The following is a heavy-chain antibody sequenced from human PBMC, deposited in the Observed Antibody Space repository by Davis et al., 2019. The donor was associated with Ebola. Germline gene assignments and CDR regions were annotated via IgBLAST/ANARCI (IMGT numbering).Heavy chain of an antibody. J-gene: IGHJ4*02. V-gene: IGHV5-51*01. CDR3: ARAPYYYDLSGFYGDY. Sequence: PGGSLRLSCKDSGNSFNTHWIGWVRQMPGKGLEWMGIIYTGDSDTRYSPSFRGQVTISADKSISTAYLQWRSLKASDTAMYFCARAPYYYDLSGFYGDYWGQGTLVTVSS. CDR2: IYTGDSDT. CDR1: GNSFNTHW. D-gene: IGHD3-22*01.